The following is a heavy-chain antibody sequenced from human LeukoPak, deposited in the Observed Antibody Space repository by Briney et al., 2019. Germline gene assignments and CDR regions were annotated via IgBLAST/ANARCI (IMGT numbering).Heavy chain of an antibody. J-gene: IGHJ4*02. CDR3: AQLRSPHPLSSSWPFFYFDY. D-gene: IGHD6-13*01. CDR1: GFTFSTYA. V-gene: IGHV3-30*04. Sequence: PGGSLRLSCAASGFTFSTYAMHWVRQAPGKGLEWVAVISYDGSNKYYADSVKGRFTISRDNSKNTLYLQMNSLRAEDTAVYYCAQLRSPHPLSSSWPFFYFDYWGQGTLVTVSS. CDR2: ISYDGSNK.